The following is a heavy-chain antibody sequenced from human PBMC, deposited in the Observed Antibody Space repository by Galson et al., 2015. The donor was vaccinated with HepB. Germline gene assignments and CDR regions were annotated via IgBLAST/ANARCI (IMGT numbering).Heavy chain of an antibody. V-gene: IGHV1-69-2*01. CDR1: GYTFTDYY. D-gene: IGHD2-15*01. J-gene: IGHJ5*02. CDR3: ATGRKGGRSHYPPRDGGFDP. CDR2: VDPEDGES. Sequence: VKVSCKVSGYTFTDYYMHWVQQAPGKGLEWMGLVDPEDGESIYAEKFQGRVTITADTSTDTAYMELSSLRSEDTAVYYCATGRKGGRSHYPPRDGGFDPWGQGTLVTVSS.